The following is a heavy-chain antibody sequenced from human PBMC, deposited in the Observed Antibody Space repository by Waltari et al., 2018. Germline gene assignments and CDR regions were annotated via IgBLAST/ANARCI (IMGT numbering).Heavy chain of an antibody. CDR1: GYSISSGYY. CDR2: IYHSGST. Sequence: QVQLQESGPGLVKPSETLSLTCAVSGYSISSGYYWGWIRQPPGKGLDWIGSIYHSGSTYYNPALKSRVTLSVDTSKNQFSRKLSAVTAADTAVYYCARDDSGYPDWGQGTLVTVSS. CDR3: ARDDSGYPD. J-gene: IGHJ4*02. V-gene: IGHV4-38-2*02. D-gene: IGHD5-12*01.